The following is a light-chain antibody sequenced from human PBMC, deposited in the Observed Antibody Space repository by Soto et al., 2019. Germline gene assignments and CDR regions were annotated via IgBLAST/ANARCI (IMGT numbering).Light chain of an antibody. V-gene: IGKV3-15*01. Sequence: EKAMTQSPFTLSVSPGERATLSCRARQSVGTHFASYQQQPGQAPRLLIYGASARATARPARFRGSQPGTEFTPTIGSLQSEDPAGYYCQQYDNWQLTSCGGTKVDIK. CDR1: QSVGTH. CDR3: QQYDNWQLT. CDR2: GAS. J-gene: IGKJ4*01.